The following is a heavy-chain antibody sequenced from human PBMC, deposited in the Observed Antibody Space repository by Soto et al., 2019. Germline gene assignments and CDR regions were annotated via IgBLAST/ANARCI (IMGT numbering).Heavy chain of an antibody. J-gene: IGHJ3*01. V-gene: IGHV3-7*05. Sequence: EVQLVESGGGLVQPGESLRVSCAAYGFSFSSYWMNWVRQAPGKGRDWVAIIKDDGTMKNLADSVKGRFTISRDNVQNLLYLQVDRVRVEDTDVYYCERDHVGGTFDLWGQGTAVTVSS. CDR3: ERDHVGGTFDL. CDR1: GFSFSSYW. D-gene: IGHD3-16*01. CDR2: IKDDGTMK.